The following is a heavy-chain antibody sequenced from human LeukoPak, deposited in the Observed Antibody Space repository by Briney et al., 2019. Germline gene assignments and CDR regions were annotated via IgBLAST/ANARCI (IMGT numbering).Heavy chain of an antibody. D-gene: IGHD5-18*01. CDR3: ARVLPAGTAMEGFDY. V-gene: IGHV4-30-4*08. Sequence: SETLSLTCTVSGGSISSGDYYWSWIRQPPGKGLEWIGYIYYSGSTYYNPSLKSRVTISVDTSKNQFSLKLSSVTAADTAVYYCARVLPAGTAMEGFDYWGQGTLVTVSS. CDR2: IYYSGST. CDR1: GGSISSGDYY. J-gene: IGHJ4*02.